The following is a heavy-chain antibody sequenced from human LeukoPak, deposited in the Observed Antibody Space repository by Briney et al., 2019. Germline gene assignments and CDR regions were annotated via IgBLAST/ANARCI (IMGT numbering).Heavy chain of an antibody. CDR3: ARDLWVVPENGMGV. J-gene: IGHJ6*02. CDR1: GFTFSSYS. V-gene: IGHV3-48*01. D-gene: IGHD2-2*01. Sequence: GGSLRLSCAASGFTFSSYSMNWVRQAPGKGLEWVSYISSSSSTIYYADSVKGRFTISRDNAKNSLYLQMNSLRAEDTAVYYCARDLWVVPENGMGVWGQGTTVTVSS. CDR2: ISSSSSTI.